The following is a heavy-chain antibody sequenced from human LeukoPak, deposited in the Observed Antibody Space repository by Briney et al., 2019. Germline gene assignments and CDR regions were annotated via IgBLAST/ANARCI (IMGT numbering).Heavy chain of an antibody. D-gene: IGHD4-11*01. J-gene: IGHJ4*02. V-gene: IGHV3-30*18. Sequence: GGSLRLSCAASGFTFSSYGMHWVRQAPGKGLEWVAVISYDGSNKYYADSVKGRFTISRDNSKNTLYLQMNSLRAEDTAVYYCAKAHSDYSNYDYFDYWGQGTLVTVSS. CDR2: ISYDGSNK. CDR3: AKAHSDYSNYDYFDY. CDR1: GFTFSSYG.